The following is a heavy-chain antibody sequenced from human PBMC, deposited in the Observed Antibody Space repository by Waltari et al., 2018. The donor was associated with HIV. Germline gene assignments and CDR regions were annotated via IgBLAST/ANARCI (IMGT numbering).Heavy chain of an antibody. D-gene: IGHD3-10*01. CDR3: AKSQGSGTYYYGMDV. V-gene: IGHV3-23*01. CDR1: GFTFSTYA. J-gene: IGHJ6*02. Sequence: EVQLLESGGGLVQPGGSLRLSCAASGFTFSTYAMTWVRQAPGKGQEWVSAISGSGGSTYYADSVKGRFTISRDNSKNTLYLQMNSLRAEDTAVYYCAKSQGSGTYYYGMDVWGQGTTVTVSS. CDR2: ISGSGGST.